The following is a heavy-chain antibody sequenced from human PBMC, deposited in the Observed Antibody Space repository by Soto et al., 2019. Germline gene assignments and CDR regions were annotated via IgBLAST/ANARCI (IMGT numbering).Heavy chain of an antibody. V-gene: IGHV4-31*03. J-gene: IGHJ6*02. CDR3: ARDSYRYSSSSPEYYYYGMDV. CDR2: IYYSGST. D-gene: IGHD6-6*01. Sequence: SETLSLTCTVSGGSISSGGYYWSWIRQHPGKGLEWIGYIYYSGSTYYNPSLKSRVTISVDTSRSQFSLKLSSVTAADTAVYYCARDSYRYSSSSPEYYYYGMDVWGQGTTVTVSS. CDR1: GGSISSGGYY.